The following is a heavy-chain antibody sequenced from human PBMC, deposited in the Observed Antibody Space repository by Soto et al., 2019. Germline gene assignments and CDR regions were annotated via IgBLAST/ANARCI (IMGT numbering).Heavy chain of an antibody. CDR2: INPSNGNT. V-gene: IGHV1-46*01. D-gene: IGHD4-17*01. Sequence: GASVKVSCKASGYTFTSYYMHWVRQAPGQGLEWMGRINPSNGNTKYAQKFQGRVTITRDTSASTAYMELSSLRSEDTAVYYCARRTTVTTPGHFDYWGQGTLVTVS. J-gene: IGHJ4*02. CDR1: GYTFTSYY. CDR3: ARRTTVTTPGHFDY.